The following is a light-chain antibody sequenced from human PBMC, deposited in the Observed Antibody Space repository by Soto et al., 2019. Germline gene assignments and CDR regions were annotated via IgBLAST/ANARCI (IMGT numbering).Light chain of an antibody. CDR2: DVG. Sequence: QSVLTQPPSVSVSPGQSVAISCTGTGSDIGTYNRVSWYQQPPGTAPKLMIYDVGDRPSGVPDRFSGSKSGNTASLTISGLQAEDEADYYCSSYTSSSTYVFGTGTKVTVL. V-gene: IGLV2-18*02. CDR3: SSYTSSSTYV. J-gene: IGLJ1*01. CDR1: GSDIGTYNR.